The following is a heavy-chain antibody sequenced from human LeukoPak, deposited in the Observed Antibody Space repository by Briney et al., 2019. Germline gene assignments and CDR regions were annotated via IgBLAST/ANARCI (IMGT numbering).Heavy chain of an antibody. V-gene: IGHV3-66*01. CDR3: ARDAETSLAN. CDR2: IYLDGRA. J-gene: IGHJ4*02. CDR1: GFAVSSKY. Sequence: GGSLRLSCAASGFAVSSKYMNWVRQAPGKGLEWVTVIYLDGRADYADSVRGRFTISSDNSKNTVYLQMNSLKDEDTAVYYCARDAETSLANWGQGTLVTVSP. D-gene: IGHD5-24*01.